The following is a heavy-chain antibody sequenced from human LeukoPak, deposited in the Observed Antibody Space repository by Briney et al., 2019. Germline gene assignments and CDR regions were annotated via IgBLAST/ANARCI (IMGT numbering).Heavy chain of an antibody. Sequence: SETLSLTCTVSGGSISSYYWSWIRQPPGKGPEWIGYIYYSGSTNYNPSLKSRVTISVDTSKNQFSLKLSSVTAADTAVYYCARWPGRGRIDYWGQGTLVTVSS. CDR2: IYYSGST. CDR1: GGSISSYY. D-gene: IGHD3/OR15-3a*01. CDR3: ARWPGRGRIDY. V-gene: IGHV4-59*01. J-gene: IGHJ4*02.